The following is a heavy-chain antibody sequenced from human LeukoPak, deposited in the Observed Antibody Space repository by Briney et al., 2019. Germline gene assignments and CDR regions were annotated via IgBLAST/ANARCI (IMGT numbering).Heavy chain of an antibody. CDR3: ARATITMIVAD. CDR2: INPNSGGT. V-gene: IGHV1-2*02. D-gene: IGHD3-22*01. J-gene: IGHJ4*02. CDR1: GYTFTSYY. Sequence: ASVKVSCKASGYTFTSYYMRWVRQAPGQGLEWMGWINPNSGGTNYAQKFEGRVTMTRDTSIRTAYMELSRLRSDDTAVCYCARATITMIVADWGQGTLVTASS.